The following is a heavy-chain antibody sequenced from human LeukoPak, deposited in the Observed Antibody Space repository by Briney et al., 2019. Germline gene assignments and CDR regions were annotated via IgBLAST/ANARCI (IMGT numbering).Heavy chain of an antibody. V-gene: IGHV4-59*08. J-gene: IGHJ4*02. CDR1: GGSISSYY. Sequence: SETLSLTCTVSGGSISSYYWSWIRQPPGKGLGWIGYIYYGGRTNYNPSLKSRVTISGDTSKNQFSLKLSSATAADTAVYYCAGLRSSGYLGYWGQGTLVTVSS. D-gene: IGHD3-22*01. CDR2: IYYGGRT. CDR3: AGLRSSGYLGY.